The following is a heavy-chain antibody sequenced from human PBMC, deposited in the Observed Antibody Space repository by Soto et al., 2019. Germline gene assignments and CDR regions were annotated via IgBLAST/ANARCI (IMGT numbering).Heavy chain of an antibody. Sequence: EVQLVESGGGLIQPGGSLRLSCAASGFTVSSNYMSWVRQARGKGLEWVSVIYSGGSTYYADSVKGRFTISRDNSKNTLYLQMNSLRAEDTAVYYCARDFVVVAAAGRGSYYYYGMDVWGQGTTVTVSS. CDR2: IYSGGST. V-gene: IGHV3-53*01. J-gene: IGHJ6*02. CDR3: ARDFVVVAAAGRGSYYYYGMDV. CDR1: GFTVSSNY. D-gene: IGHD6-13*01.